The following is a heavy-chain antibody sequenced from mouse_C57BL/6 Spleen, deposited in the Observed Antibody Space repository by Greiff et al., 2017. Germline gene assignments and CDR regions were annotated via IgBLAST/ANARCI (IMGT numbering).Heavy chain of an antibody. CDR1: GYTFTNYW. V-gene: IGHV1-63*01. J-gene: IGHJ2*01. Sequence: VQLKESGAELVRPGTSVKMSCKASGYTFTNYWIGWAKQRPGHGLEWIGDIYPGGGYTNYNEKFKGKATLTADKSSSTAYMQFSSLTSEDSAIYYCARREGRYYFDYWGQGTTLTVSS. CDR2: IYPGGGYT. CDR3: ARREGRYYFDY. D-gene: IGHD1-1*01.